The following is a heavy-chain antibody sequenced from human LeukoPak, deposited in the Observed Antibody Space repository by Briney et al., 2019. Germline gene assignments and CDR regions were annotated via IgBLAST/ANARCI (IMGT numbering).Heavy chain of an antibody. CDR1: AGYIRSSSYY. D-gene: IGHD6-13*01. CDR3: ARSRDRSRWYQAWYYYNIMDV. Sequence: ETQSLTCSVSAGYIRSSSYYWGWVRQPPGKGLEWIGNIYYSGNTYYNPSLKSRVAISVDTSKNQFSLKLPSVTAADTAVYYCARSRDRSRWYQAWYYYNIMDVWGQGTTVTVSS. CDR2: IYYSGNT. V-gene: IGHV4-39*01. J-gene: IGHJ6*02.